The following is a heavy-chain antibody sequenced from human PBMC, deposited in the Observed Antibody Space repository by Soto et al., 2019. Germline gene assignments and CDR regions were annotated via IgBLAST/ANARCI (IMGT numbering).Heavy chain of an antibody. CDR1: GYTFTAYN. V-gene: IGHV1-3*01. CDR3: ARVAPSGGAVPRFDP. Sequence: QVQLVQSGAEVKEPGASVRLSCKAFGYTFTAYNIHWVRQAPGQGLEWMGWINAGNGNTRSSRKFQGRVIITGDTAATTAYLEVDSLRFEETAIYCCARVAPSGGAVPRFDPWCQGTLLTVSS. CDR2: INAGNGNT. J-gene: IGHJ5*02. D-gene: IGHD4-17*01.